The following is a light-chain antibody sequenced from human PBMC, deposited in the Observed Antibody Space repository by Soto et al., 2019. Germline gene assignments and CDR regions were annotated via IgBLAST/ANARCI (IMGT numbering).Light chain of an antibody. CDR2: AAS. CDR3: QKYNSAPLT. V-gene: IGKV1-27*01. J-gene: IGKJ4*01. Sequence: DIQMTQSPSSLSASVGDRVTITCRASQDIRNYLAWYQQTPGKPPKLLMYAASTLQSGVPSRFSGSGSGAEFTLTISSLQPEDVATYYCQKYNSAPLTFGGGTKVEIK. CDR1: QDIRNY.